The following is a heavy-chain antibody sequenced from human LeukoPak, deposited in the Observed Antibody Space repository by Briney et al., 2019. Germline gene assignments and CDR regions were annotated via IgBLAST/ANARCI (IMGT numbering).Heavy chain of an antibody. CDR1: GYTFTSYG. V-gene: IGHV1-18*01. Sequence: GASVKVSCKASGYTFTSYGISWVRQAPGQGLEWMGWISAYNGNTNYAQKLQGRVTMTTDTSTSTAYMELRSLRSDDTAVYYCARASSWSQYYYYYGMDVWGQGTTVTVSS. CDR3: ARASSWSQYYYYYGMDV. J-gene: IGHJ6*02. D-gene: IGHD6-13*01. CDR2: ISAYNGNT.